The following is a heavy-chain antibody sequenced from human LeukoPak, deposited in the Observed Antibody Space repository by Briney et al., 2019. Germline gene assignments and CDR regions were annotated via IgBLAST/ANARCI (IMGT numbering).Heavy chain of an antibody. Sequence: ASVKVSCKASGYTFISYAMNWVRQAPGQGLEWMGWINTNTGNPTYAQGFTGRFVFSLDTTVSTAYLQISSLKAEDTAVYYCARAAVSSGLWGYYYYYMDVWGKGTTVTVSS. CDR1: GYTFISYA. CDR2: INTNTGNP. V-gene: IGHV7-4-1*02. CDR3: ARAAVSSGLWGYYYYYMDV. J-gene: IGHJ6*03. D-gene: IGHD6-19*01.